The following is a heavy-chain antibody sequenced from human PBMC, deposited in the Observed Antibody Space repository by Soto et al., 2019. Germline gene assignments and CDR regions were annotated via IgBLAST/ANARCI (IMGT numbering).Heavy chain of an antibody. V-gene: IGHV1-8*01. J-gene: IGHJ5*02. Sequence: QVQLVQSGAEVKKPGASVKVSCKASGYTFTSYDINWVRQATGQGLEWMGWMNPDSGNTAYAQKFQGRVTMSRNTSISTAYMELSSLRSEDTAVYYCARGSSGWYRDNWFDPWGQGTLVPVSS. D-gene: IGHD6-19*01. CDR3: ARGSSGWYRDNWFDP. CDR2: MNPDSGNT. CDR1: GYTFTSYD.